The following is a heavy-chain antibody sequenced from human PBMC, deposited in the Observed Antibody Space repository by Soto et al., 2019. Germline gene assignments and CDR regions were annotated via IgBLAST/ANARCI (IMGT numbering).Heavy chain of an antibody. J-gene: IGHJ4*02. V-gene: IGHV1-69*06. CDR1: VGTFSSYS. CDR3: ATNPLRGREYLYFAH. D-gene: IGHD3-16*01. CDR2: IIPIFGST. Sequence: HVQLVQSGAEVRKPGSSVKVSCEASVGTFSSYSITWVRQAPGQGLEWMGGIIPIFGSTNYAQKFQGRVTITADKSTNTVSMELTIRRPDDTALYFCATNPLRGREYLYFAHWGQGTLLTVSS.